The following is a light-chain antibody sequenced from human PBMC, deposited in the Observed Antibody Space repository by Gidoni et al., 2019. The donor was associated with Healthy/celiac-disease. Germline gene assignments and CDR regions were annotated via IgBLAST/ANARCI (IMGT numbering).Light chain of an antibody. Sequence: DIQITQSPSTLSASVGDRVTIPCRASQSISSWLAWYQQKPGKAPKLLIYKASSLESGVPSRFSGSGSGTEFTLTISSLQPDDFATYYCQQYNSYSYTFGQXTKLEIK. V-gene: IGKV1-5*03. CDR3: QQYNSYSYT. CDR2: KAS. J-gene: IGKJ2*01. CDR1: QSISSW.